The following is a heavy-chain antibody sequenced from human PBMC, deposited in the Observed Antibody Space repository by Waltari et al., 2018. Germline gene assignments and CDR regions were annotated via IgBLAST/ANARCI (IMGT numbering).Heavy chain of an antibody. J-gene: IGHJ4*02. D-gene: IGHD4-17*01. Sequence: QVQLVQSGAEVKKPGSSVKVSCKASGGPFSSYAISWVRQAPGQGLEWMGGIIPIFGTANYAQKFQGRVTITADESTSTAYMELSSLRSEDTAVYYCARERGDELNYGGLQFDYWGQGTLVTVSS. V-gene: IGHV1-69*01. CDR1: GGPFSSYA. CDR3: ARERGDELNYGGLQFDY. CDR2: IIPIFGTA.